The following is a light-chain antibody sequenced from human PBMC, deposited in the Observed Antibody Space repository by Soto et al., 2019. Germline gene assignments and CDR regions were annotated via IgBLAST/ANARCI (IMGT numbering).Light chain of an antibody. CDR1: SSNVGSNT. CDR2: IND. CDR3: ATCDDSLSGWV. J-gene: IGLJ3*02. Sequence: QSVLTQPPSASGTPGLSVTISCSGGSSNVGSNTVSWYQHLPGTAPKLLIYINDQRPSGVPDRFSGSKSGTSASLAITGLQSEDEAIYYCATCDDSLSGWVFGGGTKVTVL. V-gene: IGLV1-44*01.